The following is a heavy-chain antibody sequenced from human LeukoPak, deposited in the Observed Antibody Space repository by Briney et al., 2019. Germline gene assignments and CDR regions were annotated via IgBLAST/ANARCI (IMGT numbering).Heavy chain of an antibody. D-gene: IGHD4-17*01. CDR2: ISGSGGDT. Sequence: GGSLRLSCVGSGFTFSRSAMSWVRLAPGKGLEWVSGISGSGGDTYYTDSVKGRFTISRDNSKTTVSLQMNSLTTDDTAVYYCAREMTTVTTLEYWGQGTLVTVSS. V-gene: IGHV3-23*01. CDR1: GFTFSRSA. CDR3: AREMTTVTTLEY. J-gene: IGHJ4*02.